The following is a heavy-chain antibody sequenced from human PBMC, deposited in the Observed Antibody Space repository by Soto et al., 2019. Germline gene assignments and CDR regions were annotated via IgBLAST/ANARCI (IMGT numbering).Heavy chain of an antibody. Sequence: QVQLQESGPGLVKPSETLSLTCTVSGGSINSYYWSWIRQPPGKGLEWIGYIYYSGSTNYNPSLKSRVTISVDTSKNQFSLKLRSVTGADTAVYYCARRYGGSFDYWGQGTLVTVSS. CDR1: GGSINSYY. D-gene: IGHD1-26*01. V-gene: IGHV4-59*01. CDR3: ARRYGGSFDY. J-gene: IGHJ4*02. CDR2: IYYSGST.